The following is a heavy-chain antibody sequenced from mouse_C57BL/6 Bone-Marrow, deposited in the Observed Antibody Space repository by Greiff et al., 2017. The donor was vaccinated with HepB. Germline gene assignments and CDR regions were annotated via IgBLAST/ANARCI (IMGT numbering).Heavy chain of an antibody. Sequence: EVQLQQSGPELVKPGASVKISCKASGYSFTGYYMNWVKQSPEKSLEWIGEINPSTGGTTYNQKFKAKATLTVDKSSSTAYMQLKSLTSEDSAVYYCARGPYGSSYVAMDYWGQGTSVTVSS. CDR3: ARGPYGSSYVAMDY. J-gene: IGHJ4*01. CDR2: INPSTGGT. V-gene: IGHV1-42*01. D-gene: IGHD1-1*01. CDR1: GYSFTGYY.